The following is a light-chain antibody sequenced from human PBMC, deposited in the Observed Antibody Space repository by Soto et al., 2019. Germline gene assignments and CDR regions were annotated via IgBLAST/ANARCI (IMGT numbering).Light chain of an antibody. CDR3: CSYAGTYTLL. CDR1: SNDVGGYNY. V-gene: IGLV2-11*01. CDR2: DVS. Sequence: QSALTQPRSVSGSPGQSVTISCTGTSNDVGGYNYVSWYQHHPGKAPKLMIYDVSNRPSGVPDRFSGSKSGNTASLTISGLQTEDEADYYCCSYAGTYTLLFGGGTQLTVL. J-gene: IGLJ2*01.